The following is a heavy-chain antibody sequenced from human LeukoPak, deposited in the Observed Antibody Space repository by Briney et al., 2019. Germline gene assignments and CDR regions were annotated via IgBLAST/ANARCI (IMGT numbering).Heavy chain of an antibody. V-gene: IGHV3-23*01. CDR2: VSLDGATT. CDR1: GFTFSSYA. Sequence: GGSLRLSCAASGFTFSSYAMSWVRQAPGKGLEWVSGVSLDGATTYYAGSVEGRFTISRDNSKNTLYLQMNSLRADDTAVHYCMKYHGWLLYSWVQGTLVTVSS. D-gene: IGHD3-9*01. J-gene: IGHJ4*02. CDR3: MKYHGWLLYS.